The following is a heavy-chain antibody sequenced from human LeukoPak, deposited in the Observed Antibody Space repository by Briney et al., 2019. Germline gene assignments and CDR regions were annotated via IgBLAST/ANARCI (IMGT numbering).Heavy chain of an antibody. CDR2: ISSSNNI. CDR1: GFRFSDYS. CDR3: GRGNGDYGGVDY. Sequence: GGSLRLSCAASGFRFSDYSMNWVRQAPGKGLEWVSYISSSNNIYYADSVKGRITISRDNAKNSLWLQMNSLRAEDTAVYHCGRGNGDYGGVDYWGQGTLVTVSS. V-gene: IGHV3-48*01. D-gene: IGHD4-17*01. J-gene: IGHJ4*02.